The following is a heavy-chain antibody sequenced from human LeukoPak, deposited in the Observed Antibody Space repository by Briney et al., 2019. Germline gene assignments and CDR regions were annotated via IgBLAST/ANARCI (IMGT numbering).Heavy chain of an antibody. CDR3: ARDRYGDGFAHFDY. CDR1: GYTLTAYY. V-gene: IGHV1-2*02. Sequence: GASVKVSCKASGYTLTAYYMHWVRQAPGQGLEWMGWINPNSGGTNYAQKFQGRVAITRDTSITTAYMDLSRLTSDDTAVYYCARDRYGDGFAHFDYWGQGALVTVSS. CDR2: INPNSGGT. J-gene: IGHJ4*02. D-gene: IGHD5-24*01.